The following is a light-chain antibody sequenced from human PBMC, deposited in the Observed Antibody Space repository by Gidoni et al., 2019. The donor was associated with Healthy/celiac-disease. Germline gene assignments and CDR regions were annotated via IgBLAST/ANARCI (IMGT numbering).Light chain of an antibody. CDR3: SSYTSSSTPVV. CDR1: SSDVGGYNY. Sequence: ALTQPASVSGSPGQSITISCTGTSSDVGGYNYVSWYQQHPGNAPKLMIYEVSNRPSGVSNRFSGSKSGNTASLTISGLQAEDEADYYCSSYTSSSTPVVFGGGTKLTVL. J-gene: IGLJ2*01. CDR2: EVS. V-gene: IGLV2-14*01.